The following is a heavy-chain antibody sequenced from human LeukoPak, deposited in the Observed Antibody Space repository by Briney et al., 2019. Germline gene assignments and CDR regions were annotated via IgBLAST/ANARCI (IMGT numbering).Heavy chain of an antibody. J-gene: IGHJ5*02. V-gene: IGHV4-59*01. CDR2: IYYSGST. CDR1: GGSISSYY. CDR3: ARQLTIAARPRWFDP. D-gene: IGHD6-6*01. Sequence: SETLSLTCTVSGGSISSYYWSWIRQPPGKGLEWIGYIYYSGSTNYNPSLKSRVTISVDTSKNQFSLKLSSVTAADTAVYYCARQLTIAARPRWFDPWGQGTLVTVSS.